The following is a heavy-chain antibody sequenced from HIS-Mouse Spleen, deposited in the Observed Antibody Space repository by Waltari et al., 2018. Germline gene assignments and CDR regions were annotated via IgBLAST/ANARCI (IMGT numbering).Heavy chain of an antibody. Sequence: QVQLVESGGGLVKPGGSLRLSCAAAGFPLSAYYMRWSRQAPGKGLEWVAYISSSGSTIYYADSVKGRFTISRDNAKNSLYLQMNSLRAEDTAVYYCARGGTAGYVWFDPWGQGTLVTVSS. J-gene: IGHJ5*02. CDR3: ARGGTAGYVWFDP. V-gene: IGHV3-11*01. D-gene: IGHD3-16*01. CDR2: ISSSGSTI. CDR1: GFPLSAYY.